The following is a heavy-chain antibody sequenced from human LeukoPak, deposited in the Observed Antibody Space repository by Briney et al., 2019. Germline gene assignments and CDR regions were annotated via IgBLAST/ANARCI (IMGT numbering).Heavy chain of an antibody. D-gene: IGHD2-2*01. J-gene: IGHJ4*02. CDR2: FNPSSGGT. CDR1: GYTFTGYY. Sequence: ASVKVSCKASGYTFTGYYIHWLRQAPGQGLEWMGWFNPSSGGTNYAPKFQGLVTMSSDTSIATAYMELNRLISDDTAVYYCARTKPPCTSCLLLDYWGQGTLVTVSS. CDR3: ARTKPPCTSCLLLDY. V-gene: IGHV1-2*02.